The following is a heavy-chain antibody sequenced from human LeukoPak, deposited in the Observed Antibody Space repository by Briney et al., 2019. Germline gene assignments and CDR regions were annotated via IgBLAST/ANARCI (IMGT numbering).Heavy chain of an antibody. CDR1: GFTFSSYG. D-gene: IGHD6-19*01. CDR2: INTDGSST. V-gene: IGHV3-74*01. J-gene: IGHJ3*02. Sequence: PGGSLRLSCAASGFTFSSYGMHWVRQAPGKGLVWVSRINTDGSSTSYADSVKGRFTISRDNSKNTLYLQMNSLSTEDTTVYYCARGASGWPGHDAFDIWGQGTMVTVSS. CDR3: ARGASGWPGHDAFDI.